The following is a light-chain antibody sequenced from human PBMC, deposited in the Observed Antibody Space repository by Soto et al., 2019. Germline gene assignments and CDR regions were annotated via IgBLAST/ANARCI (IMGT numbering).Light chain of an antibody. V-gene: IGLV2-14*03. CDR1: SRDVGAYEY. CDR2: YVD. CDR3: CSYADGSIYF. J-gene: IGLJ1*01. Sequence: QSVLTQPASVSGSPGQSSTISCTGTSRDVGAYEYVSWYLQYPDKAPQLLIYYVDHRPSGVSSRFSGSKSGNTASLTISGLQAEDEGDYYCCSYADGSIYFFGTGTKLTVL.